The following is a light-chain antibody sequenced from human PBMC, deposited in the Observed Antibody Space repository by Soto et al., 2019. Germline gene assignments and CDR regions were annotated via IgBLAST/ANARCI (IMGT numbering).Light chain of an antibody. Sequence: QSALTQPASVSGSPGQSITISCTGTSSDVGGYNYVSWYQQHPGKAPKLMIYDVSNRPSGVSNRFSGSKSGNTASLTISGLQAEDEADYYCSSYTSSSTVVFGGGTKGHRP. CDR3: SSYTSSSTVV. V-gene: IGLV2-14*01. CDR1: SSDVGGYNY. J-gene: IGLJ2*01. CDR2: DVS.